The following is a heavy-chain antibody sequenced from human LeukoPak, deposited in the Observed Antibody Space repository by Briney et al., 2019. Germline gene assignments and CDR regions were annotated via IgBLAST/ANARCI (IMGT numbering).Heavy chain of an antibody. D-gene: IGHD6-19*01. CDR1: GGSISSSSYY. J-gene: IGHJ3*02. V-gene: IGHV4-39*07. CDR3: ARDLYSSGWYDAFDI. Sequence: SETLSLTCTVSGGSISSSSYYWGWIRQPPGKGLEWIGSIYYSGSTYYNPSLKSRVTISVDTSKNQFSLKLSSVTAADTAVYYCARDLYSSGWYDAFDIWGQGTMVTVSS. CDR2: IYYSGST.